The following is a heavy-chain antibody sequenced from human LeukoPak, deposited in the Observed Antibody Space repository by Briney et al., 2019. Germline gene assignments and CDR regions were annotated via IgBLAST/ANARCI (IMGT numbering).Heavy chain of an antibody. V-gene: IGHV4-34*01. CDR2: INHSGST. CDR3: ARIPPYYGSGSP. Sequence: TPSETLSLTCAVYGGSFSGYYWSWIRQPPGKGLEWIGEINHSGSTNYNPSLKSRVTISVDTPKNQFSLKLSSVTAADTAVYYCARIPPYYGSGSPWGQGTLVTVSS. D-gene: IGHD3-10*01. J-gene: IGHJ1*01. CDR1: GGSFSGYY.